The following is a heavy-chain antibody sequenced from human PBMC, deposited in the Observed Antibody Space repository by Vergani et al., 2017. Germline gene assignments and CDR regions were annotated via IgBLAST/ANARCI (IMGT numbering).Heavy chain of an antibody. V-gene: IGHV3-15*01. CDR3: YTDYHDY. CDR1: GITFKNAW. Sequence: EVQVVESGGGLIKPGGSPRLSCVVSGITFKNAWINWVRQAPGKGLEWIGRIRSKNDGGTADYAAPLKGRFTISRDDSKDSAFLLVNNLKTEDTAVYFCYTDYHDYWGQGTLVTVSS. D-gene: IGHD2-2*02. J-gene: IGHJ4*02. CDR2: IRSKNDGGTA.